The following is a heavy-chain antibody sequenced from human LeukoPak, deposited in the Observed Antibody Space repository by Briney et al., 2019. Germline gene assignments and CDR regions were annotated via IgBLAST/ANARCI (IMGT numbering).Heavy chain of an antibody. D-gene: IGHD4-17*01. V-gene: IGHV3-23*01. CDR1: GFTFSSYG. Sequence: PGGSLRLSCAASGFTFSSYGMSWVRQAPGKGLEWVSAISGSGGSTYYADSVKGRFTISRDNSKNTLYLQMNSLRAEDTAVYYCAKDALLNTVTHPDDAFDIWGQGTMVTVSS. CDR2: ISGSGGST. J-gene: IGHJ3*02. CDR3: AKDALLNTVTHPDDAFDI.